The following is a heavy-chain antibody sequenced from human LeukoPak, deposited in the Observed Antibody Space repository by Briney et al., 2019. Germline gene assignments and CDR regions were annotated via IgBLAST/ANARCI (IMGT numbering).Heavy chain of an antibody. CDR1: GGTFSSYA. CDR2: IIPIFGTA. V-gene: IGHV1-69*01. Sequence: SVKVSCKASGGTFSSYAISWVRQAPGQGLEWMGGIIPIFGTANYAQKFQGRVTITADESTSTAYMELSSLRSEDTAVYYCARVGVEYQLLLSDGYNYPFDYWGQGTLVTVSS. CDR3: ARVGVEYQLLLSDGYNYPFDY. J-gene: IGHJ4*02. D-gene: IGHD2-2*01.